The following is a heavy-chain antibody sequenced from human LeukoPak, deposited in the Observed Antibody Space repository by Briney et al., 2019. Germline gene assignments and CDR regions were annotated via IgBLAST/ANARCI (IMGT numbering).Heavy chain of an antibody. CDR2: IYYSGST. D-gene: IGHD5-18*01. J-gene: IGHJ4*02. CDR3: ARRGKSYGDADY. V-gene: IGHV4-39*01. Sequence: SETLSLTCIVSGGSISSNNYYWGWSRQPPGKGLEWIGSIYYSGSTYYNPSLKSRVTISVDTSKNQFSLRLNSVTAADTAVYYCARRGKSYGDADYWGQGTLVTVSS. CDR1: GGSISSNNYY.